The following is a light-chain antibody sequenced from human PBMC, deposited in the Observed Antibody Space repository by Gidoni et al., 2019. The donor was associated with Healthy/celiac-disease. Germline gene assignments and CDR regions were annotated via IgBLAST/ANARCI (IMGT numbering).Light chain of an antibody. CDR2: EVS. CDR3: SSYTSSSTLDVV. V-gene: IGLV2-14*01. J-gene: IGLJ2*01. Sequence: QSALTQPASVSGSPGQSITISCTGTSSDVGGYNYVSWYQQHPGKAPKLMIYEVSTRPSGVSTRFSGSKSGNTASLTISGLQAEDEADYYCSSYTSSSTLDVVFGGGTKLTVL. CDR1: SSDVGGYNY.